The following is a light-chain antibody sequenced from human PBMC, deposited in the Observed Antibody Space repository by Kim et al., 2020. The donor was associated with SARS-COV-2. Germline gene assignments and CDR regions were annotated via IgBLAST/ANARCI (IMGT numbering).Light chain of an antibody. CDR1: QSISSY. J-gene: IGKJ4*01. CDR2: FAS. V-gene: IGKV1-12*01. Sequence: DIQMTQSPSSVSASVGDRVTITCRASQSISSYLAWYQQTPGKAPKMLIYFASSLQTGVPSRFSGSGSGTDFTLTITSLQPEDCATYYCQQSKSFPRALGGGTKMDIK. CDR3: QQSKSFPRA.